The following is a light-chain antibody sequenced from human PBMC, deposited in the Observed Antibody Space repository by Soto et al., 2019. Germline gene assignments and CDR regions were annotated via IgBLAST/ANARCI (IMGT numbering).Light chain of an antibody. CDR1: QNIKNY. Sequence: DIQMTQSPSSLSASVGDRVTITCRASQNIKNYLIWFQHKPGKAPKLLIYAASSLQSGVPSRFSGTGSGTDFTLTTSSLKPEDFATYSCQRSYTPPWTFGKGTRV. CDR2: AAS. CDR3: QRSYTPPWT. J-gene: IGKJ1*01. V-gene: IGKV1-39*01.